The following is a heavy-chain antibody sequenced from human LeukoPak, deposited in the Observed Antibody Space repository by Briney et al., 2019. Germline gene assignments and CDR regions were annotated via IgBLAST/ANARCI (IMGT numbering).Heavy chain of an antibody. CDR3: ARLHSGYSSSWYPEYNWFDP. CDR2: INHSGST. CDR1: GGSFSGCY. Sequence: SETLSLTCAVYGGSFSGCYWSWIRQPPGKGLEWIGEINHSGSTNYNPSLKSRVTISVDTSKNQFSLKLSSVTAADTAVYYCARLHSGYSSSWYPEYNWFDPWGQGTLVTVSS. V-gene: IGHV4-34*01. J-gene: IGHJ5*02. D-gene: IGHD6-13*01.